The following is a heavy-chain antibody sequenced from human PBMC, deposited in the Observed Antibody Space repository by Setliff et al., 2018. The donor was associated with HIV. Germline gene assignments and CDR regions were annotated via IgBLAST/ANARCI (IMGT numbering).Heavy chain of an antibody. CDR2: INTNTGNP. V-gene: IGHV7-4-1*02. CDR1: GYTFTSYA. CDR3: ARARVYYGSGSYYWNGMDV. J-gene: IGHJ6*02. D-gene: IGHD3-10*01. Sequence: ASVKVSCKASGYTFTSYAMNWVRQAPGQGLEWMGWINTNTGNPTYAQGFTGRFVFPLDTSVSTAYLQISSLKAEDTAVYYCARARVYYGSGSYYWNGMDVWGQGTTVTVSS.